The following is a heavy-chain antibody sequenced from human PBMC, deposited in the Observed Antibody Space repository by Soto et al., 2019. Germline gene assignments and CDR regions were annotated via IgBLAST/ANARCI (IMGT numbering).Heavy chain of an antibody. J-gene: IGHJ4*02. Sequence: EVQLLESGGGLVQPGGSLRLSCAASGFTFSSYAMSWVRQAPGKGLEWVSAISGSGGSTYYADSVKGRFTISRDNSKNTLYLQMNSLRAEDTAVYYCAKDPTSKYSSGWYAGDYWGQGTLVTVSS. D-gene: IGHD6-19*01. CDR2: ISGSGGST. CDR1: GFTFSSYA. CDR3: AKDPTSKYSSGWYAGDY. V-gene: IGHV3-23*01.